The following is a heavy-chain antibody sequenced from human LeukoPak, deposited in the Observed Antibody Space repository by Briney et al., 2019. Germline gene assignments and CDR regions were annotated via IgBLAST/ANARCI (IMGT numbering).Heavy chain of an antibody. Sequence: GGSLRLSCAVSGFTFSSYGMHWVRQAPGKGLEWVAFIRYDGSNKYYADSVKGRFTISRDNSKNTLYLQMNSLRAEDTAVYYSAKDSRPTRVVPAAIVDYWGQGTLVTVSS. CDR2: IRYDGSNK. V-gene: IGHV3-30*02. CDR1: GFTFSSYG. D-gene: IGHD2-2*01. CDR3: AKDSRPTRVVPAAIVDY. J-gene: IGHJ4*02.